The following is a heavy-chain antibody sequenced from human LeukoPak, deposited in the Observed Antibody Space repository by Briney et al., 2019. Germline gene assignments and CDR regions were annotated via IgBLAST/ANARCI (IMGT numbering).Heavy chain of an antibody. CDR1: GYTFTGYY. Sequence: GASVKVSCKASGYTFTGYYMHWVRRAPGQGLEWMGWINPNSGGTNYAQKFQGRVTMTRDTSISTAYMELSRLRSDDTAVYYCARRPPYCTNGVCLDVWGKGTTVTVSS. V-gene: IGHV1-2*02. CDR3: ARRPPYCTNGVCLDV. J-gene: IGHJ6*04. D-gene: IGHD2-8*01. CDR2: INPNSGGT.